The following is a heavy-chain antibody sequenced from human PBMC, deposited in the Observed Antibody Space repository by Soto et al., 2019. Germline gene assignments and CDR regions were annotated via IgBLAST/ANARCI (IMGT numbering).Heavy chain of an antibody. CDR2: IWYDGSNK. Sequence: GGSLRLSCAASGFTFSSYGVHWVRQTPGKGLEWVAVIWYDGSNKYYADSVKGRFTISRDNSKNTLYLQMNSLRAEDTAVYYCAREGDSSTSMGEGDFCGYWGQGT. CDR3: AREGDSSTSMGEGDFCGY. V-gene: IGHV3-33*01. CDR1: GFTFSSYG. J-gene: IGHJ4*02. D-gene: IGHD2-2*01.